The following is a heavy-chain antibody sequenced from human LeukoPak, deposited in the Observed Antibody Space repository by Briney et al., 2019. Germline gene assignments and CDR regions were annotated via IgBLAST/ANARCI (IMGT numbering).Heavy chain of an antibody. J-gene: IGHJ4*02. CDR3: AKEKYRGYSYGSGDY. CDR1: GFTFSSYG. CDR2: ISFDGRNK. D-gene: IGHD5-18*01. V-gene: IGHV3-30*18. Sequence: GGSLRLSCAASGFTFSSYGMHWVRQAPGKGLVWVVVISFDGRNKYFADSVKGRYTISRDNSKNTLYLQMNSLRAEDTAVYYCAKEKYRGYSYGSGDYWGQGTLVTVSS.